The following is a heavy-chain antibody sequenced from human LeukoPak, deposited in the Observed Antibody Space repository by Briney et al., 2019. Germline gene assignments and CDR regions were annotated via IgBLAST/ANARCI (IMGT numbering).Heavy chain of an antibody. Sequence: GGSLRLSYAVSGFPFSTYWMTWVRQAPGKGLEWVANIIQDGNEKFYVGSVKGRFTISRDNAKNSLYLQMNSLRAEDTAVYYCAREGASKISHAFDIWGQGTMVTVSS. CDR2: IIQDGNEK. D-gene: IGHD3-16*01. CDR3: AREGASKISHAFDI. V-gene: IGHV3-7*01. CDR1: GFPFSTYW. J-gene: IGHJ3*02.